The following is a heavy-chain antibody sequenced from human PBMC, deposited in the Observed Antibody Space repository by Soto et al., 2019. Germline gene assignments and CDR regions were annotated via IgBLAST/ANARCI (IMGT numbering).Heavy chain of an antibody. V-gene: IGHV4-30-2*01. CDR3: ARVPGP. CDR2: IYHSGST. Sequence: QLQLHESGSGLVKPSQILSLTCAVSGGSISSGGYSWSWIRQPPGKGLEWIGYIYHSGSTYYNPSLKSRVTISVDRSKNQFSLKLSSVTAADTAVYYCARVPGPWGQGTLVTVSS. D-gene: IGHD3-10*01. CDR1: GGSISSGGYS. J-gene: IGHJ5*02.